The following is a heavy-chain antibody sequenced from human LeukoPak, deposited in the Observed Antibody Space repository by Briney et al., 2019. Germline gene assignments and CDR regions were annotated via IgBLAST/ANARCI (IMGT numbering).Heavy chain of an antibody. Sequence: GGSLRLSCSASGFTFSSYSLDWVRQAPGKRPEYVSGINNNGGSTQYADSVKGRFTISRDNSKNTVYLQMSSLRPEDTAVYYCVKAKVGAAFDSWGPGTLVTVSS. J-gene: IGHJ4*02. CDR1: GFTFSSYS. CDR3: VKAKVGAAFDS. D-gene: IGHD1-26*01. V-gene: IGHV3-64D*06. CDR2: INNNGGST.